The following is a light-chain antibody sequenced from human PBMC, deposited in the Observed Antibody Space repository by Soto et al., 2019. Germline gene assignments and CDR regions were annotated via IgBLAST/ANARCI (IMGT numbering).Light chain of an antibody. CDR2: LSSDGSH. V-gene: IGLV4-69*01. CDR3: QTWGTGIPV. J-gene: IGLJ2*01. Sequence: QLVLTQSPSASASLGDSVKLTCTLSSGHSTYSIAWHQLQPEKGPRYLMSLSSDGSHTKGDGIPDRFSASSSGPERYLTISSLQSADEADYYCQTWGTGIPVFGGGTKLTVL. CDR1: SGHSTYS.